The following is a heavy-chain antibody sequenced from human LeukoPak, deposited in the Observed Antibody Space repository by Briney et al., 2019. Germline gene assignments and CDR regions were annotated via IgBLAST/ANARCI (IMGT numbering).Heavy chain of an antibody. CDR1: GYTFTSYG. J-gene: IGHJ6*02. D-gene: IGHD2-21*02. V-gene: IGHV1-18*01. CDR3: ASSVTPYYYYGMDA. CDR2: ISAYNGNT. Sequence: ASVKVSCKASGYTFTSYGISWVRQAPGQGLEWMGWISAYNGNTNYAQKLQGRVTMTTDTSTSTAYMELRSLRSDDTAVYYCASSVTPYYYYGMDAWGQGTTVTVSS.